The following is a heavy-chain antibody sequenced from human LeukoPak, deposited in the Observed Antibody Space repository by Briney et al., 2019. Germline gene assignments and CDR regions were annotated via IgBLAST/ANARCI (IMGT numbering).Heavy chain of an antibody. CDR3: TRPPYSSSWYDAFDI. D-gene: IGHD6-13*01. J-gene: IGHJ3*02. CDR2: IRSKANSYAT. V-gene: IGHV3-73*01. Sequence: GGSLRLSCAASGFTFSGSVMHWVRQASGKGLEWVGRIRSKANSYATAYAASVKGRFTISRDDSKNTAYLQMNSLKTEDTAVYYCTRPPYSSSWYDAFDIWGQGTMVTVSS. CDR1: GFTFSGSV.